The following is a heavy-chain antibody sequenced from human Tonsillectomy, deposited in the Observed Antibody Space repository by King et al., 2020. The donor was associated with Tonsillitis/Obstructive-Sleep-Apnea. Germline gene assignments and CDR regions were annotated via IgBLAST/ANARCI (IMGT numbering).Heavy chain of an antibody. V-gene: IGHV2-5*02. Sequence: TLKESGPTLVKPTQTLTLTCTFSGFSLTTSGVGVGWIRQPPGKALKWLALIYWDDDKRYSPSLKSRLTITKDTSKNHVVLTMTNMDPVDTATYYSAHLTSGDYTSYFDYWGQGTLVTVSS. CDR1: GFSLTTSGVG. CDR3: AHLTSGDYTSYFDY. D-gene: IGHD4-17*01. J-gene: IGHJ4*02. CDR2: IYWDDDK.